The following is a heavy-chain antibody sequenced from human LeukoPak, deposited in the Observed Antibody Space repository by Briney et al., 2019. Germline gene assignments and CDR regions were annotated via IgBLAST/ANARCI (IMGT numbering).Heavy chain of an antibody. Sequence: PGGSLRLSCAAPGFTVSNNYMSWVRQAPGKGLEWVSVIYTGVSTYYADSVKGRFAISRDNSKNTLYLQMNSLRAEDTGVYYCARVRPHPIIDVWGKGPTVTVS. CDR1: GFTVSNNY. D-gene: IGHD6-6*01. J-gene: IGHJ6*03. CDR2: IYTGVST. CDR3: ARVRPHPIIDV. V-gene: IGHV3-53*01.